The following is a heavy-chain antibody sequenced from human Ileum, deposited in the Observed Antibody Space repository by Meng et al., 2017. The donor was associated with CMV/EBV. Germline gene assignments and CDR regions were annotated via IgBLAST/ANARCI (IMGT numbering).Heavy chain of an antibody. J-gene: IGHJ4*02. CDR3: AQSSSGWSNFEY. V-gene: IGHV3-23*01. CDR1: EFTLSNYA. Sequence: SEFTLSNYAMGGVRQAPGKGLEWVSSISGSGGIIYYADSVKGQFTMSRENSKNMLYLQMNSLRAEDTAVYYGAQSSSGWSNFEYWGQGTLSPSPQ. CDR2: ISGSGGII. D-gene: IGHD6-19*01.